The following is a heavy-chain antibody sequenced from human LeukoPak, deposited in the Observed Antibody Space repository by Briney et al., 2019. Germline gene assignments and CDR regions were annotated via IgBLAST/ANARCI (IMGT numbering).Heavy chain of an antibody. D-gene: IGHD1-20*01. Sequence: SGTLSLTCAVSGGSINKSNWWSWARQPPGKGLEWIGHIYYSGNTYYNPSLKSRVAISVDTSKNQFSLKLSSVTAADTAVYYCACVTGLYYFDFWGQGTLVTVSS. CDR3: ACVTGLYYFDF. CDR1: GGSINKSNW. V-gene: IGHV4-4*02. CDR2: IYYSGNT. J-gene: IGHJ4*02.